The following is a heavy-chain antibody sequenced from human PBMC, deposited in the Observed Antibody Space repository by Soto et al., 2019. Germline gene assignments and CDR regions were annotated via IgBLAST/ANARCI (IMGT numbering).Heavy chain of an antibody. CDR3: AKDVLRYFDPDAFDI. CDR2: ISGSGGST. D-gene: IGHD3-9*01. V-gene: IGHV3-23*01. CDR1: GFTFSSYA. J-gene: IGHJ3*02. Sequence: GGSLRLSWAASGFTFSSYAMIWVRQAPGKGLEWVSAISGSGGSTYYADSVKGRFTISRDNSKNTLYLQMNSLRAEDTAVYYCAKDVLRYFDPDAFDIWGQGTMVTVSS.